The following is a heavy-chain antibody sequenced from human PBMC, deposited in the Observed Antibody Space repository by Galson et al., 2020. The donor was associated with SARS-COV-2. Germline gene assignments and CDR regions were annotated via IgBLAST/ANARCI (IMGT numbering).Heavy chain of an antibody. CDR3: ARERHCTKGKCQGGAFNM. CDR2: ISVSSSYR. D-gene: IGHD2-8*01. CDR1: GFTFSDYY. Sequence: GLSLSLSFASSGFTFSDYYMPWNGHGPGKGLDWVSYISVSSSYRNYANAVNGRFTISRDNAKNSLYLQMDSLRAEDTAVYYCARERHCTKGKCQGGAFNMWGQGTRVTVSS. J-gene: IGHJ3*02. V-gene: IGHV3-11*05.